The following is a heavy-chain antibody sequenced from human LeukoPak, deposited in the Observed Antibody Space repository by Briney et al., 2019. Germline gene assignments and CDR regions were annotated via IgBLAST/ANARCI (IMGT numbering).Heavy chain of an antibody. CDR2: VYSDGST. D-gene: IGHD6-19*01. Sequence: GGSLRVSCAASGFTVRHNYMNRVRRAPGKGLERVSVVYSDGSTYYADSVKGRFTISRDFSKNTLYLQMNSLRVEDTAVYYCARLTVSGQLDYWGQGTLVTVSS. CDR3: ARLTVSGQLDY. V-gene: IGHV3-66*01. J-gene: IGHJ4*02. CDR1: GFTVRHNY.